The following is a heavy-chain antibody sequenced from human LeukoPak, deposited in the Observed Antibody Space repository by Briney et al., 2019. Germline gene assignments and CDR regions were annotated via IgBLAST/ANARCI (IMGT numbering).Heavy chain of an antibody. V-gene: IGHV3-73*01. CDR3: IRQIGDSSGGWFDP. CDR2: IRSKANNYAT. Sequence: PGGSLRLSCAASGFTFSGSAMHWVPQASGKGLDWVGRIRSKANNYATAYAASVNGRFTISRDDSKNTAYLQMNSLKTEDTAVYYCIRQIGDSSGGWFDPWGQGTLVTVSS. CDR1: GFTFSGSA. D-gene: IGHD6-19*01. J-gene: IGHJ5*02.